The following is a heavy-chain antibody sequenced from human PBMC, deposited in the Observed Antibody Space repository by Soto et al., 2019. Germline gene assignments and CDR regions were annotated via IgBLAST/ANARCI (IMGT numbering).Heavy chain of an antibody. J-gene: IGHJ4*02. Sequence: SETLSLTCTVSGGSISSSSYYWGWIRQPPGKGLEWIGSIYYSGSTYYNPSLKSRVTISVDTSKNQFSLKLSSVTAADTAVYYCARDYGETYYFDYWGQGTLVTVSS. V-gene: IGHV4-39*07. CDR2: IYYSGST. CDR1: GGSISSSSYY. CDR3: ARDYGETYYFDY. D-gene: IGHD4-17*01.